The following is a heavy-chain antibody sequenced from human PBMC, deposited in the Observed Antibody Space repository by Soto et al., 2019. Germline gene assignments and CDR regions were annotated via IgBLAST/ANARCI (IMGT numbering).Heavy chain of an antibody. Sequence: QVQLVQSGAEVKKPGASVKVSCKASGYTFTNYYIHWVRQAPGQGLEWMGWINPNSGDTNYAQKFQGWVTLTRDTSISTTYMEMNRLSSDDTAVYSCARGVGTSWFDSWGQGTLITVSS. D-gene: IGHD1-26*01. J-gene: IGHJ5*01. CDR2: INPNSGDT. CDR1: GYTFTNYY. V-gene: IGHV1-2*04. CDR3: ARGVGTSWFDS.